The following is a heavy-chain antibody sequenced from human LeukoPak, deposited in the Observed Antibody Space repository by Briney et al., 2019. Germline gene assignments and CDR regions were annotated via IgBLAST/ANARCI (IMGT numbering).Heavy chain of an antibody. CDR1: GFTFSSYS. CDR3: ARDWRYYDSSGYPIGY. Sequence: GGSLRLSCAASGFTFSSYSMNWVRQAPGKGLEWVSYISSSGSTIYYADSVKGRFTISRDNAKNSLYLQMNSLRAEDTAVYYCARDWRYYDSSGYPIGYWGQGTLVTVSS. J-gene: IGHJ4*02. D-gene: IGHD3-22*01. V-gene: IGHV3-48*04. CDR2: ISSSGSTI.